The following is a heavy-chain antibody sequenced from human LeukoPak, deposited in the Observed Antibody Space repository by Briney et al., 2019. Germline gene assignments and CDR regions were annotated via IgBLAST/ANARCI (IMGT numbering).Heavy chain of an antibody. Sequence: PGGSLRLSCAASGFIVSSNYMSWVRQAPGKGLEWVSVISGGGVTYYTDSVKGRFTISRDNSKNTLYLQMNSLRADDTAVYYCPRVTSEASFDYWGQGTLVIVSS. J-gene: IGHJ4*02. CDR3: PRVTSEASFDY. CDR1: GFIVSSNY. CDR2: ISGGGVT. V-gene: IGHV3-53*05.